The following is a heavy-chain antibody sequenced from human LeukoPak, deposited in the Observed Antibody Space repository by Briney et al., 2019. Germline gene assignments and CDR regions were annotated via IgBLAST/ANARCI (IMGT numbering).Heavy chain of an antibody. D-gene: IGHD3-10*01. CDR1: GYTFTNYY. J-gene: IGHJ4*02. CDR3: ARDYYGGHNLYNFDL. CDR2: VNPSGGRT. V-gene: IGHV1-46*01. Sequence: ASVKVSCKASGYTFTNYYIHWVRQAPGQGLEWMGMVNPSGGRTTYAKKFQGRVTMTRDTSTNTVYTELSSLRSDDTAAYYCARDYYGGHNLYNFDLWGQGTRVIVSS.